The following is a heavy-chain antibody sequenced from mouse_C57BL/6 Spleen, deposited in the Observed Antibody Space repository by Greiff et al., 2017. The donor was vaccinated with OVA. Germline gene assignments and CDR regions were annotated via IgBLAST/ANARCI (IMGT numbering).Heavy chain of an antibody. D-gene: IGHD2-4*01. CDR3: ARAYYDYDEDAMDY. J-gene: IGHJ4*01. CDR1: GYTFTSYW. CDR2: INPSNGGT. V-gene: IGHV1-53*01. Sequence: QVQLQQPGTELVKPGASVKLSCKASGYTFTSYWMHWVKQRPGQGLEWIGNINPSNGGTNYNGKFKGKATLTADKSSSTAYMQLSSLTSEDSAVYFCARAYYDYDEDAMDYWGQGTSVTVSS.